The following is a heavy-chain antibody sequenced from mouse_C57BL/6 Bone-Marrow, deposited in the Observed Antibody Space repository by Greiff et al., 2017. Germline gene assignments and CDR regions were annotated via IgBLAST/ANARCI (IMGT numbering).Heavy chain of an antibody. CDR1: GFNIKDDY. D-gene: IGHD1-1*01. J-gene: IGHJ2*01. Sequence: EVQLQQSGAELVRPGASVKLSCTASGFNIKDDYMHWVKQRPEQGLEWIGWIDPENGDTEYASKFQGKATITADTSSNTAYLQLSSLTSEDTAVYYCTTVYYGSRGLDYWGQGTTLTVSS. CDR3: TTVYYGSRGLDY. V-gene: IGHV14-4*01. CDR2: IDPENGDT.